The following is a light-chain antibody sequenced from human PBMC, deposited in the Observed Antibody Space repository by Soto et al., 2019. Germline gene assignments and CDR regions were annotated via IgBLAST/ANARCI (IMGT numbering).Light chain of an antibody. CDR2: GAF. Sequence: EIVLTQSPGTLSLSPGERATLSCRASQSVSSSYLAWYQQKPGQAPRLLIYGAFTRATGIPARFSGTGSGTEFTLTISSLQSEDFALYYCQQYNDWPLTFGQGTKVDNK. CDR1: QSVSSSY. CDR3: QQYNDWPLT. V-gene: IGKV3-15*01. J-gene: IGKJ1*01.